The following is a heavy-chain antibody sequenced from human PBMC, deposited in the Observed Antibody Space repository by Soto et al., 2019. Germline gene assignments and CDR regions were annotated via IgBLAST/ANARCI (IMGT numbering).Heavy chain of an antibody. CDR3: ASRYGGTLAY. J-gene: IGHJ4*02. CDR1: GGSISSYY. V-gene: IGHV4-59*08. CDR2: IYYSGRT. Sequence: QVHLQESGPGLVKPSETLSLTCTVSGGSISSYYWSWIRQPPGKGLEWIGYIYYSGRTNYNPPPKSRVTISVDTSKIQFSLKLSSVTAADTAVYSCASRYGGTLAYWGKGTLVTFSS. D-gene: IGHD4-17*01.